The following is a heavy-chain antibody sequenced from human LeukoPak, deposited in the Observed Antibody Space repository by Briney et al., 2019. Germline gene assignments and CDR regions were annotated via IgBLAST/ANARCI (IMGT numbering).Heavy chain of an antibody. CDR1: GGSFSGYY. CDR2: INHSGST. D-gene: IGHD1-14*01. CDR3: ARDPDGVYYFDY. J-gene: IGHJ4*02. Sequence: SETLSLTCAVYGGSFSGYYWSWIRQPPGKGLEWIGEINHSGSTNYNPSLKSRVTISVDTSKNQFSLKLSSVTAADTAVYYCARDPDGVYYFDYWGQGTLVTVSS. V-gene: IGHV4-34*01.